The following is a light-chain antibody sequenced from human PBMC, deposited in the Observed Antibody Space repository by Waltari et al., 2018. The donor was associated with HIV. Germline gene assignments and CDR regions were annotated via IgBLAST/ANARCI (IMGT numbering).Light chain of an antibody. CDR2: GNT. V-gene: IGLV1-40*01. Sequence: QSVLTQPPSVSGAPGQRVTISCTGSSSNIGEGYDVHWYQRLPGTAPKLLIYGNTNRPSGVPDRFSGSKSGTSPSLAITGLQAEDEADYYCQSYDSSLSGWVFGGGTKLTVL. CDR3: QSYDSSLSGWV. J-gene: IGLJ3*02. CDR1: SSNIGEGYD.